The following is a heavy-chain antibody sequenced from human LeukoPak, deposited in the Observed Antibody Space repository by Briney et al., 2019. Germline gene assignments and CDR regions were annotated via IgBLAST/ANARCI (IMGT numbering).Heavy chain of an antibody. Sequence: GGSLGVSRKAFGLNFDGYAMIWCRQAAGKGLGWGCFITSKDYVGTIADAASVKSRFTISRDESKSIAYLQMNSLKPEDTAVYYCARQHRAEVWGKETTVAVSS. J-gene: IGHJ6*04. V-gene: IGHV3-49*03. CDR3: ARQHRAEV. CDR1: GLNFDGYA. CDR2: ITSKDYVGTI.